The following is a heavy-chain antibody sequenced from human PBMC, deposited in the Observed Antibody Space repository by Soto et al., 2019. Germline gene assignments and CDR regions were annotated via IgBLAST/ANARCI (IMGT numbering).Heavy chain of an antibody. Sequence: EVQLVESGGGLVQPGGSLKLSCAASGFTFSGSAMHWVRQASGKGLEWVGRIRSKANSYATAYAASVKGRFTISRDDSKNTAYLRMNSLKTEDTAVYYCTRHNRLGCSGSSAALYYYYYMDVWGKGTTVTVSS. CDR2: IRSKANSYAT. V-gene: IGHV3-73*01. CDR3: TRHNRLGCSGSSAALYYYYYMDV. D-gene: IGHD3-10*02. CDR1: GFTFSGSA. J-gene: IGHJ6*03.